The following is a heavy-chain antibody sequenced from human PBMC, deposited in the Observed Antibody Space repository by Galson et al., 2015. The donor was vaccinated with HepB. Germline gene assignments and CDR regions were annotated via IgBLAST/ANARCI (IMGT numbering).Heavy chain of an antibody. D-gene: IGHD3-16*01. CDR1: GFTFSSYS. J-gene: IGHJ4*02. V-gene: IGHV3-21*01. Sequence: SLRLSCAASGFTFSSYSMNWVRQAPGKGLEWVSSISSSSSYIYYADSVKGRFTISRDNAKNSLYLQMNSLRAEDTAVYYCARVFTFGGVNAFDHWGQGTLVTVSS. CDR3: ARVFTFGGVNAFDH. CDR2: ISSSSSYI.